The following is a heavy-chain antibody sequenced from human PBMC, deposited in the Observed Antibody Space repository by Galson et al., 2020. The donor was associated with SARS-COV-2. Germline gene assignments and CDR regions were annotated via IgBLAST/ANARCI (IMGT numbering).Heavy chain of an antibody. V-gene: IGHV2-5*02. D-gene: IGHD3-3*01. CDR2: IYWDDDK. Sequence: SGPTLVKPTQTLTLTCTFSGFSFTTRGVGVGWIRQPPGKALEWLALIYWDDDKRYTPSLKSRLTITKDTSKNQVVITMTNMDPVDAATYYCAHSNLRATDGFKQFDYWGQGILVTVS. J-gene: IGHJ4*02. CDR1: GFSFTTRGVG. CDR3: AHSNLRATDGFKQFDY.